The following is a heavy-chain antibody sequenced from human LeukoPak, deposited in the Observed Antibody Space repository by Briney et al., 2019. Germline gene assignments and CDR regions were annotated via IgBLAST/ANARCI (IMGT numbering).Heavy chain of an antibody. CDR2: IYPGDSDT. J-gene: IGHJ6*03. CDR3: ARLVDTAMVRTYYYMDV. V-gene: IGHV5-51*01. Sequence: GESLKTSCKGSGYSFTSYWIGWVRQMPGKGLEWMGIIYPGDSDTRYSPSFQGQVTISADKSISTAYLQWSSLKASDTAMYYCARLVDTAMVRTYYYMDVWGKGTTVTISS. CDR1: GYSFTSYW. D-gene: IGHD5-18*01.